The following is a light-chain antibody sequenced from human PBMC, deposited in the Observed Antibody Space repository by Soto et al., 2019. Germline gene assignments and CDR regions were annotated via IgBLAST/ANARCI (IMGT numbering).Light chain of an antibody. CDR3: QQANSFPFT. V-gene: IGKV1-12*01. CDR1: QGISSW. Sequence: DIQMTQSPSSVSASVGDRVTITCRASQGISSWLAWYQQKPGKAPKLLISVASRLQSGVPSRFSGSGSGTDFTITIRSLQPEDSGTYYCQQANSFPFTFGPGTKVDIK. CDR2: VAS. J-gene: IGKJ3*01.